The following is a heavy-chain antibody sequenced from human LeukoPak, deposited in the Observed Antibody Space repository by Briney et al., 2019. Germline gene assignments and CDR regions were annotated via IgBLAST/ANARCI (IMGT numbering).Heavy chain of an antibody. Sequence: GGSLRLSCAASGFTFSSYWMSWVRQARGKGLEWVANIKQDGSEKYYVDSVKGRFTISRDNAKKSLYLQMNSLRAEDTALYYCASCGYRYGQYYYYMDVWGKGTTVTVSS. J-gene: IGHJ6*03. CDR3: ASCGYRYGQYYYYMDV. V-gene: IGHV3-7*01. D-gene: IGHD5-18*01. CDR1: GFTFSSYW. CDR2: IKQDGSEK.